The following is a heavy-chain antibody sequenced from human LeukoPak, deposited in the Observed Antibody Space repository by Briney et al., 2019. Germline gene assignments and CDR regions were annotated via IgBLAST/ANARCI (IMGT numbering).Heavy chain of an antibody. Sequence: GESLKISCKGSGYSFTSYWIGWVRQMPGKGLEWMGIIYPGDSDTRYSPSFQGQGTISADKSISTAYLQWSSLKASDTAMYYCARQGGSIAAPAYYYYGMDVWGQGTTVTVSS. V-gene: IGHV5-51*01. J-gene: IGHJ6*02. CDR2: IYPGDSDT. D-gene: IGHD6-13*01. CDR3: ARQGGSIAAPAYYYYGMDV. CDR1: GYSFTSYW.